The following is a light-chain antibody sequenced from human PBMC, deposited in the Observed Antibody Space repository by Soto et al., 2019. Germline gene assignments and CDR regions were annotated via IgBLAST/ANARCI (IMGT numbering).Light chain of an antibody. CDR2: WAS. CDR1: QSVLYSSNNKNY. CDR3: QQYYSIPYT. Sequence: DIVMTQSPDSLAVSLGERATINCKSSQSVLYSSNNKNYLAWYQQKPGQPPKLLIYWASSRESGVPDRFNGSGSGTDFTLTISSLQAEDVAVYYCQQYYSIPYTFGQGTKLEIK. J-gene: IGKJ2*01. V-gene: IGKV4-1*01.